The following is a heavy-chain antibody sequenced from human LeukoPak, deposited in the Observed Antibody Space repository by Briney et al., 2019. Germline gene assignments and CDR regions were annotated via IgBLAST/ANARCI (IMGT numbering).Heavy chain of an antibody. D-gene: IGHD4-11*01. CDR2: INHSGST. V-gene: IGHV4-34*01. Sequence: WETLSLTCAVYGGSFSGYYWSWIRQPPGKGLEWIGEINHSGSTNYNPSLKSRVTISVDTSKNQFSLKLSSVTAADTAVYYCAATGNDYSTDYWGQGTLVTVSS. CDR3: AATGNDYSTDY. CDR1: GGSFSGYY. J-gene: IGHJ4*02.